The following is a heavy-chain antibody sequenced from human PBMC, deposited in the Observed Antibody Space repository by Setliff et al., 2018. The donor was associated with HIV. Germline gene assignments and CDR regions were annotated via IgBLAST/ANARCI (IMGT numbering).Heavy chain of an antibody. CDR3: ARSVHSLYGDYATYFDP. D-gene: IGHD4-17*01. Sequence: SVKVSCKASGGTFGRFGISWVRQAPGQGLEWMGGIVPTFTRANYAQKFQARVIITTDKSTSTAFMELTSPTSEATAVYYCARSVHSLYGDYATYFDPWGQGTQVTVSS. J-gene: IGHJ5*02. CDR1: GGTFGRFG. CDR2: IVPTFTRA. V-gene: IGHV1-69*05.